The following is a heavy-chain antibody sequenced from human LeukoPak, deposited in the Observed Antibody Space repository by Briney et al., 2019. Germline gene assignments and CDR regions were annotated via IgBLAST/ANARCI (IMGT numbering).Heavy chain of an antibody. CDR1: GFTFSSYW. CDR3: ATLGTMVRGVIMDY. V-gene: IGHV3-74*01. D-gene: IGHD3-10*01. CDR2: INRDGSYT. Sequence: GGSLRLSCAASGFTFSSYWMHWVRRAPGKGLVWVSRINRDGSYTNYADSVKGRFTISRDNAKNTLYLQMNSLRAEDTAVYYCATLGTMVRGVIMDYWGQGTLVTVSS. J-gene: IGHJ4*02.